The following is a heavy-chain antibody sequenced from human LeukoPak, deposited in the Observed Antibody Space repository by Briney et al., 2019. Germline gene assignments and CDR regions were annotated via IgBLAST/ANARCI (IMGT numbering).Heavy chain of an antibody. CDR2: ISWNSGSI. J-gene: IGHJ4*02. CDR3: AKTKGIAAAPVFDY. V-gene: IGHV3-9*01. D-gene: IGHD6-13*01. CDR1: GFTFDDYA. Sequence: SLRLSCAASGFTFDDYAMHWVRQAPGKGLEWVSGISWNSGSIGYADSVKGRFTISRDNAKNSLYLQMNSLRAEDTALYYCAKTKGIAAAPVFDYWGQGTLVTVSS.